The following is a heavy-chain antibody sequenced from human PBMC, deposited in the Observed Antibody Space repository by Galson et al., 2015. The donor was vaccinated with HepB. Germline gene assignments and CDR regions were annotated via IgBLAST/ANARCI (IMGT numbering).Heavy chain of an antibody. V-gene: IGHV3-74*01. Sequence: SLRLSCAASGFTFSSYWMHWVRQAPGKGLVWVSRINSDGSSTSYADSVKGRFTISRDNAKNTLYLQMNSLRAEDTAVYYCASPIKRIGGSHDAFDIWGQGTMVTVSS. D-gene: IGHD2-15*01. J-gene: IGHJ3*02. CDR3: ASPIKRIGGSHDAFDI. CDR1: GFTFSSYW. CDR2: INSDGSST.